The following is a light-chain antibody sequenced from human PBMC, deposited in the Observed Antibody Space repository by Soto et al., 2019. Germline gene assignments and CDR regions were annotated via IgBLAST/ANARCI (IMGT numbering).Light chain of an antibody. CDR1: QNVYNNY. CDR2: GAS. V-gene: IGKV3-20*01. Sequence: EILLTQYGVTLSFSPGERSTLSCMASQNVYNNYIAWYQQKPGQAPRTVIYGASIRATGIPDRFSGSGSGTDFTLSISRLETEDSAVYYCQQYGSSITFGGGTKVDIK. CDR3: QQYGSSIT. J-gene: IGKJ4*01.